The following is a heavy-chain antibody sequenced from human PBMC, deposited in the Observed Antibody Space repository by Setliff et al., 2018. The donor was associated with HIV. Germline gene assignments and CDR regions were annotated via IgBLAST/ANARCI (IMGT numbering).Heavy chain of an antibody. Sequence: LSLTCTVSGGSISSDDYYWNWIRQPPGKGLEWIGGFHHSGSTYYNPSLKSRVTISIDTSKNQFSLKLSSVTAADTAVYYCARGGYSYGLYWGQGTLVTVSS. CDR1: GGSISSDDYY. D-gene: IGHD5-18*01. J-gene: IGHJ4*02. V-gene: IGHV4-39*07. CDR2: FHHSGST. CDR3: ARGGYSYGLY.